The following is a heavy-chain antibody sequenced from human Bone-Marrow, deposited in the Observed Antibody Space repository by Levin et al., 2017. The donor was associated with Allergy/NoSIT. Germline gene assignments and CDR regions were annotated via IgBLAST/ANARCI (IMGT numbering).Heavy chain of an antibody. V-gene: IGHV3-9*01. J-gene: IGHJ6*02. CDR3: ARDLSEHGSYYYYYGLDV. Sequence: GGSLRLSCAASGFTFGDYAIHWVRQAPGKGLEWVSGISWNSGNSGYADSVKGRFTISRDNAKNSVYLQMNRLRAEDTALYYCARDLSEHGSYYYYYGLDVWGQGTTVTVSS. CDR2: ISWNSGNS. D-gene: IGHD2-21*01. CDR1: GFTFGDYA.